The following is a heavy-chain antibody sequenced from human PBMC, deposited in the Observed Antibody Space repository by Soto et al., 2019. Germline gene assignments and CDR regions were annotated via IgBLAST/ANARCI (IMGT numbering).Heavy chain of an antibody. CDR1: GFTFSSYS. J-gene: IGHJ5*02. Sequence: EVQLVESGGGLVQPGGSLRLSCAASGFTFSSYSMNWVRQAPGKGLEWVSYISSSSSTIYYADSVKGRFTISRDNAKNSLYLQMNSLRAEDTAVYYCATPSSSWDNWFDPWGQGTLVTVSS. V-gene: IGHV3-48*01. D-gene: IGHD6-13*01. CDR2: ISSSSSTI. CDR3: ATPSSSWDNWFDP.